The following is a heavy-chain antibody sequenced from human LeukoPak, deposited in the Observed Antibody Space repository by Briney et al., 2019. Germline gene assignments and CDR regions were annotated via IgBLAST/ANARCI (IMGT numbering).Heavy chain of an antibody. J-gene: IGHJ4*02. D-gene: IGHD6-19*01. CDR2: IYSSGTT. Sequence: SETPSLTCTVSGGSISGYYWNWIRQPAGKGLEWIGRIYSSGTTNYNPSLKSRVTMSVDTSKNQFSLKLNSVTAADTAVYYCATDASGWYYFDYWGQGTLVTVSS. CDR1: GGSISGYY. CDR3: ATDASGWYYFDY. V-gene: IGHV4-4*07.